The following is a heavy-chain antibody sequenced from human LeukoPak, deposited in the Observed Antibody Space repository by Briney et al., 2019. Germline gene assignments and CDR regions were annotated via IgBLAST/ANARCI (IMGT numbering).Heavy chain of an antibody. CDR1: GFTFSSYE. J-gene: IGHJ4*02. V-gene: IGHV3-48*03. Sequence: PGGSLRLSCAASGFTFSSYEMNWVRQAPGKGLEWVSYISSSGSIIYYADSVKGRFTVSRDNAKDSLYLQMNSLRAEDTAVYYCARAVAVDYWGQGTLVTVSS. CDR3: ARAVAVDY. D-gene: IGHD6-19*01. CDR2: ISSSGSII.